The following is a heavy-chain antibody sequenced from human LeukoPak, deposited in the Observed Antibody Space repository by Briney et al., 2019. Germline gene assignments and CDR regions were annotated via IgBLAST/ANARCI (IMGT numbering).Heavy chain of an antibody. CDR2: ISSSSSYI. CDR3: ARDHVAAAGRHDY. D-gene: IGHD6-13*01. Sequence: GRSLRLSCAASGFTFSSYSMNWVRQAPGKGLEWVSSISSSSSYIYYADSVKGRFTISRDNAKNSLYLQMNSLRAEDTAVYYCARDHVAAAGRHDYWGRGTLVTVSS. V-gene: IGHV3-21*01. J-gene: IGHJ4*02. CDR1: GFTFSSYS.